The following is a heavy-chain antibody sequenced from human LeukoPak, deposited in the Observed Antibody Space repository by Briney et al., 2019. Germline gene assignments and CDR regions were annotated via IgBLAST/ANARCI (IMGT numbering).Heavy chain of an antibody. V-gene: IGHV4-38-2*02. CDR2: IYHSGST. J-gene: IGHJ3*02. CDR1: GYSISSGYY. D-gene: IGHD2-15*01. Sequence: PSETLSLTCAVSGYSISSGYYWGWIRQPPGKGLEWIGSIYHSGSTYYNPSLKSRVTISVDTSKNQFSLKLSSVTAADTAVYYCARDVRWVVDAFDIWGQGTMVTVSS. CDR3: ARDVRWVVDAFDI.